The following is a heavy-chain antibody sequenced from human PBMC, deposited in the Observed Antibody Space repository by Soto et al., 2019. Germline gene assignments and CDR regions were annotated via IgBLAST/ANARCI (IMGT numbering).Heavy chain of an antibody. Sequence: GGSLRLSCAASGFTFSSYWMSWVRQAPGKGLEWVANIKQDGSEKYYVDSVKGRFTISRDNAKNSLYLQMNSLRAEDTAVYYCARTVINRGYSGYDYYFDYGGQGTLVTVSS. D-gene: IGHD5-12*01. J-gene: IGHJ4*02. CDR1: GFTFSSYW. CDR3: ARTVINRGYSGYDYYFDY. CDR2: IKQDGSEK. V-gene: IGHV3-7*03.